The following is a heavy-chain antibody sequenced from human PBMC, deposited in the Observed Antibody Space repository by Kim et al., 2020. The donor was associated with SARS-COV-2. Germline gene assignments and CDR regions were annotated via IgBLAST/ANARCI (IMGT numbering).Heavy chain of an antibody. D-gene: IGHD2-2*01. V-gene: IGHV3-23*01. Sequence: GGSLRLSCAASGFTFSSYAMSWVRQAPGKGLEWVSAISGSGGSTYYADSVKGRFTISRDNSKNTLYLQMNSLRAEDTAVYYCANCAESTSGEDWFDPWGQGTLVTVSS. J-gene: IGHJ5*02. CDR2: ISGSGGST. CDR3: ANCAESTSGEDWFDP. CDR1: GFTFSSYA.